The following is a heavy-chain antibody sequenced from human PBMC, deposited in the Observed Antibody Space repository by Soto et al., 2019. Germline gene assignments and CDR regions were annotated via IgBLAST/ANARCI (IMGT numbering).Heavy chain of an antibody. V-gene: IGHV3-23*01. Sequence: PGGSLRLSCAASGFTFSSYAMSWVRQAPGKGLEWVSAISGSGGSTYYADSVKGRFTISRDNSKNTLYLQMNSLRAEDTAVYYCAKDGIRGYSHDYGMDVWGQGTMVTVSS. CDR3: AKDGIRGYSHDYGMDV. J-gene: IGHJ6*02. CDR1: GFTFSSYA. CDR2: ISGSGGST. D-gene: IGHD5-18*01.